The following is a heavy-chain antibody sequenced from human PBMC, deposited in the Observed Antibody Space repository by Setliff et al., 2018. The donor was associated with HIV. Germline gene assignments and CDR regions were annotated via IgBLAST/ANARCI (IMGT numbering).Heavy chain of an antibody. CDR3: ASVLYYSHTDSFYFYD. V-gene: IGHV4-38-2*02. Sequence: LSLTCTVSGYSISDGYYWGWVRQPPGKRLEWVASIHHSGRTYHNPSLQNRVTISVDTSQNQFSLKLRSATAADTAVYYCASVLYYSHTDSFYFYDWGLGTLVTVSS. D-gene: IGHD3-10*01. J-gene: IGHJ4*02. CDR1: GYSISDGYY. CDR2: IHHSGRT.